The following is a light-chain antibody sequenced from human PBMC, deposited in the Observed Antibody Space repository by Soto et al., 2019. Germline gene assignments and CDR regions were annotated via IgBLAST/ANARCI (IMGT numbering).Light chain of an antibody. CDR1: QSVSSSY. CDR3: QQYGSSPYT. V-gene: IGKV3-20*01. CDR2: GAS. J-gene: IGKJ2*01. Sequence: EIVLTQSPSTLSLSPGERATLSCRASQSVSSSYLAWYQQKPGQAPRLLIYGASSRATGIPDRFSGSGSGTDFTLTISRLEPEDFAVYYCQQYGSSPYTFGQGTK.